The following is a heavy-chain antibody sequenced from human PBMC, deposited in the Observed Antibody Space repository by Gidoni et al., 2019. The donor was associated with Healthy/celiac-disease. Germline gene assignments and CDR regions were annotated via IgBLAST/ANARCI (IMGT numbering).Heavy chain of an antibody. V-gene: IGHV3-30*18. J-gene: IGHJ4*02. CDR1: GFTFSSYG. D-gene: IGHD2-2*01. CDR2: ISYDGSNK. Sequence: QVQLVESGGGVVQPGRSLRLSCAASGFTFSSYGMHWVRQAPGKGLEWVAVISYDGSNKYYADSVKGRFTISRDNSKNTLYLQMNSLRAEDTAVYYCAKACSSTSDSFDYWGQGTLVTVSS. CDR3: AKACSSTSDSFDY.